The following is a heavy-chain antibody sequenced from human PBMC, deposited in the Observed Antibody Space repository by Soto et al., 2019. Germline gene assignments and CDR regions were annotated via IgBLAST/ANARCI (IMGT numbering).Heavy chain of an antibody. D-gene: IGHD3-16*01. CDR2: IYHSGTT. Sequence: SETLSLTCAVSGASIRGSKWWSWVRQPPGKGLEWIGDIYHSGTTNYNPSLKSRVTMSVDKSKNQFSLNLTSVTAADTAVYYCARDKANVGGYNQFDPWGPGTLVTAPQ. CDR1: GASIRGSKW. CDR3: ARDKANVGGYNQFDP. V-gene: IGHV4-4*02. J-gene: IGHJ5*02.